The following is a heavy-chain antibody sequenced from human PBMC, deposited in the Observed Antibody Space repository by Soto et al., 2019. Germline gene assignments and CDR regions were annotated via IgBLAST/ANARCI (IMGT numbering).Heavy chain of an antibody. V-gene: IGHV1-3*01. D-gene: IGHD1-26*01. J-gene: IGHJ4*02. CDR3: AGGDSGSYYIFDY. CDR2: INAGNGNT. Sequence: QVQLVQSGAEVKKPGASVKVSCKASGYTFTSYAMHWVRQAPGQRLEWMAWINAGNGNTKYSQKFQGRVTITRDTSTRTAYMERSSLRSEDTAVYYCAGGDSGSYYIFDYWGQGSLVTVSS. CDR1: GYTFTSYA.